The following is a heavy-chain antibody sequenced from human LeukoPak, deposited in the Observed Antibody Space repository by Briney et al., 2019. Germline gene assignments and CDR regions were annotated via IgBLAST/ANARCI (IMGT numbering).Heavy chain of an antibody. D-gene: IGHD3-22*01. V-gene: IGHV3-53*01. CDR2: IYSGGST. CDR3: ARTSIDYYYDSSGYYLDY. Sequence: PGGSLRLSCAASGFTVSSNYMSWVRQAPGKGLEWVSVIYSGGSTYYADSVKGRFTISRDNSKNTLYLQVNSLRAEDTVVYYCARTSIDYYYDSSGYYLDYWGQGTLVTVSS. CDR1: GFTVSSNY. J-gene: IGHJ4*02.